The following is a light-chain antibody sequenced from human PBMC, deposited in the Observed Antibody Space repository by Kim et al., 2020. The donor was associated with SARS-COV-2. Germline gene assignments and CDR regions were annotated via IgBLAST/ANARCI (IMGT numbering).Light chain of an antibody. CDR1: QRVSSNY. V-gene: IGKV3-20*01. J-gene: IGKJ5*01. CDR2: DTS. CDR3: QQYGSLIT. Sequence: EIVLTQSPGTLSLSPWERATLSCRASQRVSSNYLAWYQQKPGQAPRLLIYDTSTRATGIPDRFSGSGSGTDFTLTISRLEPEDFAVYYCQQYGSLITFGQGTRLEIK.